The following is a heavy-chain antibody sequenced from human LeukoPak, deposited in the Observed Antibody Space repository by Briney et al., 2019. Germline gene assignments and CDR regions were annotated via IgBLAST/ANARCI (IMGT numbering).Heavy chain of an antibody. J-gene: IGHJ4*02. CDR3: TTSGDTSMVMGY. CDR2: IRGKANSYAT. Sequence: GGSLRLSCAASVLTFSGSPMHWVRQASGKGLEWVGCIRGKANSYATAFAASVKGRFTMSRDDSKSTAYLQMNSLKTEDTAVYYCTTSGDTSMVMGYWGQGTLVTVSS. D-gene: IGHD5-18*01. CDR1: VLTFSGSP. V-gene: IGHV3-73*01.